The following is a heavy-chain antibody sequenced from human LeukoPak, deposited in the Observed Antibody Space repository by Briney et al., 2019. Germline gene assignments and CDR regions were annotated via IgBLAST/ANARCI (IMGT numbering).Heavy chain of an antibody. CDR2: IKYDGSEK. Sequence: GGSLRLSCAASGFTFSNYWMSWVRQAPGRGLEWVANIKYDGSEKYYVDSVKGRFTISRDNDKNSLYLQMNSLRAEDTAQYYCARDRLEDYYGSGSYYYYYMDVWGKGTTVTVSS. D-gene: IGHD3-10*01. CDR1: GFTFSNYW. J-gene: IGHJ6*03. V-gene: IGHV3-7*01. CDR3: ARDRLEDYYGSGSYYYYYMDV.